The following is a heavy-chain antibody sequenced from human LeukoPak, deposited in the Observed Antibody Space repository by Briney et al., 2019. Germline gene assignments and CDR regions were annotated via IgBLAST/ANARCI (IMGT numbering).Heavy chain of an antibody. Sequence: PGGSLRLSCAASGFTFSSYWMHWVRQAPGKGLVWVSGINSDGSSTRYADSVKGRFTISRDNAKNTMYLQMNSLRAEDTVVYYCYWEGKWGQGTLVTVSS. J-gene: IGHJ4*02. CDR3: YWEGK. CDR2: INSDGSST. D-gene: IGHD1-26*01. V-gene: IGHV3-74*01. CDR1: GFTFSSYW.